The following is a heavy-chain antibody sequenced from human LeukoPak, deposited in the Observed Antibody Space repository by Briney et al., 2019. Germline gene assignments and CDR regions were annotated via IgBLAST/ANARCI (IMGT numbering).Heavy chain of an antibody. CDR1: GFTFSSYW. Sequence: GGSLRLSCAASGFTFSSYWMHWVRQAPGKGLVWVSRINSDGSSTNYADSVKGRFTISRDNSKNTLYLQINSLRVEDTALYYCARDTPPQAYDNGWYPLYYWGQGTLVTVSS. J-gene: IGHJ4*02. CDR2: INSDGSST. CDR3: ARDTPPQAYDNGWYPLYY. D-gene: IGHD4-17*01. V-gene: IGHV3-74*01.